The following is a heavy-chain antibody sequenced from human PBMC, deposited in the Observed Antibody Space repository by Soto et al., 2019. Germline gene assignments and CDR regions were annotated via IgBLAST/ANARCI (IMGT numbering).Heavy chain of an antibody. D-gene: IGHD3-10*01. V-gene: IGHV4-39*01. CDR1: GGSISSSSYY. CDR3: LGEIEVDY. CDR2: IYYSGST. Sequence: PSETLSLTCTVSGGSISSSSYYWGWIRQPPGKGLEWIGSIYYSGSTYYNPSLKSRVTISVDTSKNQFSLKLSSVTAADTAVYYCLGEIEVDYWGQGTLVTVSS. J-gene: IGHJ4*02.